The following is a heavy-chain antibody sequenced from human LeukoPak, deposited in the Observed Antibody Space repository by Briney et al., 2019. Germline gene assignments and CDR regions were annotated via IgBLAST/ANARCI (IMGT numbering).Heavy chain of an antibody. CDR1: GGSFSGYY. V-gene: IGHV4-34*01. CDR2: INHSGST. D-gene: IGHD3-9*01. J-gene: IGHJ1*01. CDR3: ARGPPYYDILTGYYNGKYFQH. Sequence: SETLSLTCAVYGGSFSGYYWSWIRQPPGKGLEWIGEINHSGSTNYNPSLKSRVTLSVDTSKNQFSLKLSSVTAADTAVYYCARGPPYYDILTGYYNGKYFQHWGQGTLVTVSS.